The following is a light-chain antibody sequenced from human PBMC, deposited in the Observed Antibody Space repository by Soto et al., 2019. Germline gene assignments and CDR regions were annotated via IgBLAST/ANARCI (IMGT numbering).Light chain of an antibody. CDR2: QVT. Sequence: QSALTQPRSVSGSPGQSVTISCTGTSSDVGGYYYVSWYQHHPGKAPKLLIYQVTNRPSRVSNRFSGSKSGNTASLTISGLQADDEADYYCTSYSSSDIFYVFGTGTKVTVL. V-gene: IGLV2-11*01. CDR3: TSYSSSDIFYV. CDR1: SSDVGGYYY. J-gene: IGLJ1*01.